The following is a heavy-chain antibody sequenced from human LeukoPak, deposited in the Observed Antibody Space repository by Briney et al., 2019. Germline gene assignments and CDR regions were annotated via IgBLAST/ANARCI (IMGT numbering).Heavy chain of an antibody. CDR2: ISAYNGST. J-gene: IGHJ6*02. V-gene: IGHV1-18*01. CDR1: GYTFTSYG. Sequence: ASVKVSCKASGYTFTSYGISWVRQAPGQGLEWMGWISAYNGSTNYAQKLQGRVTMTTDTSTSTAYMELRSLRSDDTAVYYCARDSSSSDYYYYYGMDVWGQGTTVTVSS. D-gene: IGHD6-6*01. CDR3: ARDSSSSDYYYYYGMDV.